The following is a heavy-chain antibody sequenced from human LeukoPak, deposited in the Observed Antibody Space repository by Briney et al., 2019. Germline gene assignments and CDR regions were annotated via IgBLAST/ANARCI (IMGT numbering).Heavy chain of an antibody. D-gene: IGHD3-22*01. V-gene: IGHV3-21*04. CDR1: GFTFSSYS. CDR2: ISSSSSYI. J-gene: IGHJ6*02. CDR3: AKDNMDVYYDSRGPGYYGMDV. Sequence: GGSLRLSCAASGFTFSSYSMNWVRQAPGKGLEWVSSISSSSSYIYYADSVKGRFTISRDNAKNSLYLQMNSLRAEDTALYYCAKDNMDVYYDSRGPGYYGMDVWGQGTTVTVSS.